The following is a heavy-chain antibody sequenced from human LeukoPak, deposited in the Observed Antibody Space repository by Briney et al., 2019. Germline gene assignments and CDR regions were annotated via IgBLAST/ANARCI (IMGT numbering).Heavy chain of an antibody. CDR3: VKSGSYYNEPYYFDY. CDR1: GFTFSRYA. J-gene: IGHJ4*02. D-gene: IGHD3-10*01. Sequence: PGGSPRLSCSASGFTFSRYAMHWVRQAPGKGLEYVSGISSNGGSTYYADSVKGRFTISRDNSKNTLYLQMSGLRAEDTAVYYCVKSGSYYNEPYYFDYWGQGTLVTVSS. V-gene: IGHV3-64D*06. CDR2: ISSNGGST.